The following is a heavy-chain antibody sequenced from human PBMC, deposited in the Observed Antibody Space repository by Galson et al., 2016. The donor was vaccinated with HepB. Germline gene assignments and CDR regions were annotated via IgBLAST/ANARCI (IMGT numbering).Heavy chain of an antibody. J-gene: IGHJ4*02. CDR2: IGTAGDT. Sequence: SLRLSCAASGFTFSSFDMHWVRRPTGKGLEWVSGIGTAGDTSYPGSVKGRFTISRENAKNSLYLQMNSLRAGDTAVYYCARAVYYDRDSYYFDSWGQGTLVTVSS. CDR3: ARAVYYDRDSYYFDS. V-gene: IGHV3-13*01. D-gene: IGHD3-22*01. CDR1: GFTFSSFD.